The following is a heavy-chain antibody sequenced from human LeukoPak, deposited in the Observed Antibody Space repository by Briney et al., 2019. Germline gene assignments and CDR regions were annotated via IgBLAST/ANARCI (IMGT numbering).Heavy chain of an antibody. CDR3: TRDRLEGATTYYYGMDV. CDR1: GFTFSSYD. D-gene: IGHD1-26*01. V-gene: IGHV3-23*01. CDR2: ISDSGGST. J-gene: IGHJ6*02. Sequence: GGSLRLSCAASGFTFSSYDMNWVRQAPGKGLEWVSRISDSGGSTYYADSVKGRFTISRDNSKNTLYLQMNSLRPEDTAVYYCTRDRLEGATTYYYGMDVWGPGTTVTVSS.